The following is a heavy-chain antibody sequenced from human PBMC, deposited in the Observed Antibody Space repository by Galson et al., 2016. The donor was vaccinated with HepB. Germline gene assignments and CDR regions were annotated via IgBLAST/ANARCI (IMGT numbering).Heavy chain of an antibody. D-gene: IGHD6-19*01. CDR2: VSAFNGNR. J-gene: IGHJ4*02. Sequence: SVKVSCKASGYTFSSYGISWVRQAPGQGLEWVGWVSAFNGNRNYAQKLQGRVTMTTDTSTSTAYMELRSLRSDDTAVYYCARAHAVASDYYFDYWGQGTLDTVSS. CDR3: ARAHAVASDYYFDY. V-gene: IGHV1-18*01. CDR1: GYTFSSYG.